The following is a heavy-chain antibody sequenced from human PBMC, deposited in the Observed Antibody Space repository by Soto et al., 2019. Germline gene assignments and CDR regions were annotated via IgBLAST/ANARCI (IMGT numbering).Heavy chain of an antibody. CDR3: ARGDCSGGSCYDWYFDL. CDR1: GGTFSSYT. D-gene: IGHD2-15*01. V-gene: IGHV1-69*02. J-gene: IGHJ2*01. CDR2: IIPILGIA. Sequence: QVQLVQSGAEVKKPGSSVKVSCKASGGTFSSYTISWVRQAPGQGLEWMGRIIPILGIANYAQKFQGRVTITADKSTSTAYMELSSVRSEDTAVYYCARGDCSGGSCYDWYFDLWGRGTLVTVSS.